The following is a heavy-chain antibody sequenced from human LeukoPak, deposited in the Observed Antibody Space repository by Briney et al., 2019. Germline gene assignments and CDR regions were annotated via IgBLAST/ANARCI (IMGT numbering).Heavy chain of an antibody. CDR3: ARVIFRGVRGVDYGMDV. V-gene: IGHV4-4*02. J-gene: IGHJ6*02. CDR1: GGSISSCNW. D-gene: IGHD3-10*01. CDR2: IYHSGST. Sequence: SGTLSLTCAVSGGSISSCNWWSWVRPPPGKGLEWIGVIYHSGSTNYNPSLKSRVTISVDKSKNQFSLKLSSLTAADTAVYYCARVIFRGVRGVDYGMDVWGQGTTVTVSS.